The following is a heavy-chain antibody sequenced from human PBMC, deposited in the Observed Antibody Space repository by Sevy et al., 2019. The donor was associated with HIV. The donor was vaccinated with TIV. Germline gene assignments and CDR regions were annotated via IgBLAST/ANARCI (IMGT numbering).Heavy chain of an antibody. CDR2: ISSSGGST. V-gene: IGHV3-23*01. CDR3: AKEDTSGFY. J-gene: IGHJ4*02. D-gene: IGHD3-22*01. Sequence: GGSLRLSCAASGFTFISYSMSWVRQAPGKGLEWVSSISSSGGSTYYADSVKGRFTISRDNSNNILDLQMNSLRADDTAVYYCAKEDTSGFYWGQETLVTVSS. CDR1: GFTFISYS.